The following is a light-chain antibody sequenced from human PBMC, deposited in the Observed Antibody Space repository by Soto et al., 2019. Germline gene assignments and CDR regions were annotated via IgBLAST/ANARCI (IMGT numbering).Light chain of an antibody. V-gene: IGLV2-23*02. CDR2: EVS. CDR1: SSDVGSYKL. CDR3: CSYAGSSTFYV. Sequence: QSLLTQPASVSGSPGQSITISCPGTSSDVGSYKLVSWYQQHPGKAPKLMIYEVSKRPSGVSNRFSGSKSGNTASLTISGLQAEDEADYYCCSYAGSSTFYVFGTGTKVTVL. J-gene: IGLJ1*01.